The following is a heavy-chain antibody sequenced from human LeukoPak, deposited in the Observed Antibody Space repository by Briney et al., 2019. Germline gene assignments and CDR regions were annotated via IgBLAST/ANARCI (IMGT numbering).Heavy chain of an antibody. CDR3: AKDLGRYRNNYFDY. CDR1: GFTFSRYW. J-gene: IGHJ4*02. Sequence: GGSLRLSCAASGFTFSRYWMHWVRQAPGKGLVWASRINSDGRSTSYPDSVKGRFTISRDDSKNTLYLQMNSLRAEDTAVYYCAKDLGRYRNNYFDYWGQGTLVTVSS. D-gene: IGHD1-26*01. V-gene: IGHV3-74*01. CDR2: INSDGRST.